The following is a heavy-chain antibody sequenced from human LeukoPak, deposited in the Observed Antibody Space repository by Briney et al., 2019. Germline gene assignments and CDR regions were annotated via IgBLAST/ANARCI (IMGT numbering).Heavy chain of an antibody. CDR1: RFPFRSFS. CDR3: ARTEGSGSSFDY. Sequence: GGSLRLYCVSLRFPFRSFSMQWVRHVPENGQEGVSSISSSSTYIYYADSVKGRFTISRDNAKNSLYLQMNSLRVEDTAVYYCARTEGSGSSFDYWGQGTLVTVSS. D-gene: IGHD3-10*01. CDR2: ISSSSTYI. J-gene: IGHJ4*02. V-gene: IGHV3-21*01.